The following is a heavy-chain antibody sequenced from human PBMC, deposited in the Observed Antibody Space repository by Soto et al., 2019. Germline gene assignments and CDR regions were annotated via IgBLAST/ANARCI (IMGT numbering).Heavy chain of an antibody. CDR3: ARQSDGWEHYYFVY. CDR2: ISDDGSEE. J-gene: IGHJ4*02. Sequence: QVHLVESGGGVVQPGTSLRLSCAASGFIFSDFGMHWVHQTPGRGLEWVADISDDGSEENYADSVKGRFTISRDNSNNTLYLEMGSPRAEDTAVYYCARQSDGWEHYYFVYWGQGTLLTVSS. V-gene: IGHV3-30*03. D-gene: IGHD1-26*01. CDR1: GFIFSDFG.